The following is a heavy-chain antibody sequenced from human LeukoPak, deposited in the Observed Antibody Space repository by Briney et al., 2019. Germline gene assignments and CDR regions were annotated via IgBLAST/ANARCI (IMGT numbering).Heavy chain of an antibody. D-gene: IGHD1-26*01. Sequence: GGSLRLSCAASGFTFSDYYMSWVRQAPGKGLEWVSAISGSGGSTYYADSVKGRFTISRDNSKNTLYLQMNSLRAEDTAVYYCAKDNELPWGGFDYWGQGTLVTVSS. CDR2: ISGSGGST. CDR3: AKDNELPWGGFDY. V-gene: IGHV3-23*01. CDR1: GFTFSDYY. J-gene: IGHJ4*02.